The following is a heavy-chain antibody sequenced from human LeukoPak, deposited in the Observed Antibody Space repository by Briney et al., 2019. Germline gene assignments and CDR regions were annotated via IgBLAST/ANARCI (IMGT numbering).Heavy chain of an antibody. D-gene: IGHD1-1*01. V-gene: IGHV3-21*01. J-gene: IGHJ4*02. CDR3: ARDLPWTTGTRDH. CDR2: ISSSSSYI. CDR1: GFTFSSYS. Sequence: GGSLRLSCAASGFTFSSYSMNWVRQAPGKGLEWVSSISSSSSYIYYADSVKGRFTISRDNAKNSLYLQMNSLRAEDTAVYYCARDLPWTTGTRDHWGQGTLVTVSS.